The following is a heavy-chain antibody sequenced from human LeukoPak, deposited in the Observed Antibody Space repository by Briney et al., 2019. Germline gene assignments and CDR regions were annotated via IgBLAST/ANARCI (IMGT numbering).Heavy chain of an antibody. V-gene: IGHV4-59*08. J-gene: IGHJ4*02. CDR2: ISHSGDT. CDR1: GVSISGHY. D-gene: IGHD6-19*01. Sequence: SETLSLTCSVSGVSISGHYWSWIRLPPGKGLEWIGYISHSGDTRYSPSLKSRVTISLDTSKNQFSLTLNSVTAADTAVYYCARQPISGWDFDYWGQGTLVTVS. CDR3: ARQPISGWDFDY.